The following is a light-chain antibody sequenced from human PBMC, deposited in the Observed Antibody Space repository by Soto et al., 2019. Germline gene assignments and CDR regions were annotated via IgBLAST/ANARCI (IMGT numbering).Light chain of an antibody. CDR2: DAS. J-gene: IGKJ5*01. CDR1: QSISSY. V-gene: IGKV1-33*01. Sequence: DIQMTQYPSSLSASVVDRVTITCRASQSISSYLNWYQQKPGKAPKLLIYDASNLETGVPSRFSGSGSGTDFTFTISSLQPEDIATYYCQQYSHLITFGQGTLLEIK. CDR3: QQYSHLIT.